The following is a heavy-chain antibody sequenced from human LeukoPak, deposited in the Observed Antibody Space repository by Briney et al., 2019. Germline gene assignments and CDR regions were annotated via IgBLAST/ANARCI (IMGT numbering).Heavy chain of an antibody. CDR3: ARSKWSAYCGGDCYTVYFDY. D-gene: IGHD2-21*02. CDR2: IYYSGST. V-gene: IGHV4-31*03. J-gene: IGHJ4*02. Sequence: SETLSLTCTVSGGSISSGGYYWSWIRQHPGKGLEWIGYIYYSGSTYYNPSLTSRVSISVDTSKNHFSLKLSSVTAADTAVYYCARSKWSAYCGGDCYTVYFDYWGQETLVTVSS. CDR1: GGSISSGGYY.